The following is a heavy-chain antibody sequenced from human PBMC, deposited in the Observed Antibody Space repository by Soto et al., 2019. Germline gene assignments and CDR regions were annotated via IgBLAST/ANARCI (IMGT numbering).Heavy chain of an antibody. V-gene: IGHV1-18*01. D-gene: IGHD6-13*01. CDR3: ARDLGQQLVDY. CDR2: MNPNSGNT. J-gene: IGHJ4*02. CDR1: GYTFTSYD. Sequence: ASVKVSCKASGYTFTSYDINWVRQATGQGLEWMGWMNPNSGNTNYAQKLQGRVTMTTDTSTSTAYMELRSLRSDDTAVYYCARDLGQQLVDYWGQGTLVTVSS.